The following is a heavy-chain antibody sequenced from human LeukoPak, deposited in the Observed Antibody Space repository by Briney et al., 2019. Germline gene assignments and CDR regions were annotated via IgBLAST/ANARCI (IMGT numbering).Heavy chain of an antibody. CDR2: IYTSGST. CDR1: GGSISSGSYY. CDR3: ATARGNSYGLDY. J-gene: IGHJ4*02. D-gene: IGHD5-18*01. V-gene: IGHV4-61*02. Sequence: SETLSLTCTVSGGSISSGSYYWSWIRQPAGKGLEWIGRIYTSGSTNYNPSLKSRVTISVDTSKNQFSLKLSSVTAADTAVYYCATARGNSYGLDYWGQGTLVTVSS.